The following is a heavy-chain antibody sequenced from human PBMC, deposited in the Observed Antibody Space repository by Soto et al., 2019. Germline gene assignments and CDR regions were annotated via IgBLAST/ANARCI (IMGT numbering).Heavy chain of an antibody. D-gene: IGHD3-22*01. V-gene: IGHV3-48*01. Sequence: PGGTLRLSCAASGFSFSSYSMNWVRQAPGKGLEWVSYISSSSSTIFYTYSVKGRFTVSRDNAKNSLYLQMNSLRAEDTAVYYCARATYYYDSSGPPAYWGQGTLVTVSS. CDR3: ARATYYYDSSGPPAY. CDR2: ISSSSSTI. J-gene: IGHJ4*02. CDR1: GFSFSSYS.